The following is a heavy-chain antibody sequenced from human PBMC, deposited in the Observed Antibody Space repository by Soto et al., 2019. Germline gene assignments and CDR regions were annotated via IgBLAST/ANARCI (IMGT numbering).Heavy chain of an antibody. J-gene: IGHJ4*02. CDR2: ISGSGGST. CDR3: AKDGTKYQLLGRIAVAGTSDY. D-gene: IGHD6-19*01. V-gene: IGHV3-23*01. Sequence: GGSLRLTCAASGFTFSSYSMNWVRQAPGKGLEWVSAISGSGGSTYYADSVKGRFTISRDNSKNTLYLQMNSPRAEDTAVYYCAKDGTKYQLLGRIAVAGTSDYWGQGTLVTVSS. CDR1: GFTFSSYS.